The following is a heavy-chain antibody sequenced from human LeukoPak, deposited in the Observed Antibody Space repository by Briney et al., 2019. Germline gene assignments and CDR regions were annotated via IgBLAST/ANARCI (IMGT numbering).Heavy chain of an antibody. Sequence: PGGSLRLSCAASGFTFSSYAMHWVRQAPGQGLEWMGWVNPNSGGTNYAQKFQGRVTMTRDTSISTAYMELSRLRSDDTAVYYCARDGWYKSYMDVWGKGTTVIVSS. CDR3: ARDGWYKSYMDV. J-gene: IGHJ6*03. CDR2: VNPNSGGT. V-gene: IGHV1-2*02. CDR1: GFTFSSYA. D-gene: IGHD6-19*01.